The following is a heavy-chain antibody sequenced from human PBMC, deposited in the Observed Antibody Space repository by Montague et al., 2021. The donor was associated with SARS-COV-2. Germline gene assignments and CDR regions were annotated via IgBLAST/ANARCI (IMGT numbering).Heavy chain of an antibody. D-gene: IGHD4-23*01. CDR2: IDWXDDK. V-gene: IGHV2-70*01. CDR1: GFSLSTSGMC. J-gene: IGHJ4*02. Sequence: PALVKPTQTLTLTCTFSGFSLSTSGMCVSWIRQPPGKALEWLTLIDWXDDKYYSTSLKTRLTISKDTSKNQVVLTMTNMDPVVTATYYCARSYGTTVVTRAFDYWGQGTLVTVSS. CDR3: ARSYGTTVVTRAFDY.